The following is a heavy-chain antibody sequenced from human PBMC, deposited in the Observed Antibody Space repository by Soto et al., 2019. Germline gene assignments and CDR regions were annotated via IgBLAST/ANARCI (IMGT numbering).Heavy chain of an antibody. J-gene: IGHJ6*03. CDR3: ARANGAIYYYYYYMDV. CDR1: GGSISSSSYY. Sequence: QLQLQESGPGLVKPSETLSLTCTVSGGSISSSSYYWGWIRQPPGKGLEWIGSIYYSGSTYYNPYLKSRVTISVDTYKNQFSLKLSSVTAADTAVYYCARANGAIYYYYYYMDVWGKGTTVTVSS. V-gene: IGHV4-39*01. D-gene: IGHD2-8*01. CDR2: IYYSGST.